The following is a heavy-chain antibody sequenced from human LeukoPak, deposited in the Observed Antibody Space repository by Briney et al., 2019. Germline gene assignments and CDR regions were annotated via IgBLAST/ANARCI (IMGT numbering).Heavy chain of an antibody. D-gene: IGHD2-2*01. CDR1: GFTFSNYE. Sequence: GGSLRLSCAASGFTFSNYEMNWARQAPGKGLEWVSYISSSGSTIYYADSVKGRFTISRDNAKNSLYLQMNSLRAEDTAVYYCARGLTAAAYGGYWGQGTLVTVSS. V-gene: IGHV3-48*03. J-gene: IGHJ4*02. CDR2: ISSSGSTI. CDR3: ARGLTAAAYGGY.